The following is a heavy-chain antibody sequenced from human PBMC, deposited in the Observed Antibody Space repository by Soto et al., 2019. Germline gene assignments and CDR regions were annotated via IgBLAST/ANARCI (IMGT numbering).Heavy chain of an antibody. CDR2: LSASGGST. CDR1: GFSFSSYA. CDR3: AKAPYSNSWYYFDD. J-gene: IGHJ4*02. Sequence: GGSLRLSCAVSGFSFSSYAMTWVRQAPGRGLEWVSGLSASGGSTDYADSVKGRFTISRDNSKNTLYLQMNSLRADDTAIYYCAKAPYSNSWYYFDDWGQGTLVTVSS. D-gene: IGHD6-13*01. V-gene: IGHV3-23*01.